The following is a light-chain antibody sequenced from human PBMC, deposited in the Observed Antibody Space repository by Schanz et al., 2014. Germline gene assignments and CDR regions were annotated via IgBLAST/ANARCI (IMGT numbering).Light chain of an antibody. CDR3: HSYGGEGYV. J-gene: IGLJ1*01. CDR1: SSNIGSNI. Sequence: QSVLTQSPSASGTPGQRVTISCSGSSSNIGSNIVNWYQQFPGTAPKLLIYNNNQRPSGVPDRFSGSKSGTSASLAVSGLQSEDEADYYCHSYGGEGYVFGTGTKLTVL. CDR2: NNN. V-gene: IGLV1-44*01.